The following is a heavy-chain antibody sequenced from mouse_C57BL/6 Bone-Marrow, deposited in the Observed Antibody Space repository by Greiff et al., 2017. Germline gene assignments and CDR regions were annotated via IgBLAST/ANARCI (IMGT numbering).Heavy chain of an antibody. CDR1: GFNIKDDY. CDR2: IDPENGDT. Sequence: EVQLQQSGAELVRPGASVKLSCTASGFNIKDDYMHWVKQRPEQGLEWIGWIDPENGDTEYASKFQGKATITADTSSHTAYLQLSSLTSEDTAVYYCASMYYFDYWGQGTTLTVSS. J-gene: IGHJ2*01. CDR3: ASMYYFDY. D-gene: IGHD2-3*01. V-gene: IGHV14-4*01.